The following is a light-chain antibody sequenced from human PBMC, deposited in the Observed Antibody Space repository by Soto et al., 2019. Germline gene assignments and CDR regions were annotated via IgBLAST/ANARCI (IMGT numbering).Light chain of an antibody. J-gene: IGKJ5*01. CDR2: GAS. V-gene: IGKV3-15*01. CDR3: QQYNLWPPIT. CDR1: QSVSSSY. Sequence: EIVLTQSPGTLSLSPGERATLSCRASQSVSSSYLAWYQQKPGQAPRLLIYGASTRATGIPARFSGSGSGTEFTLTISSLQSEDSAVYYCQQYNLWPPITFGQGTRLEIK.